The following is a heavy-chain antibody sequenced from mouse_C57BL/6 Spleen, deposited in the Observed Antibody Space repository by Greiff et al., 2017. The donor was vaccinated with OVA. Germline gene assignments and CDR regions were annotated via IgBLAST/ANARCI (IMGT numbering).Heavy chain of an antibody. D-gene: IGHD1-1*01. CDR2: IYPGDGDT. Sequence: VQLQQSGPELVKPGASVKISCKASGYAFSSSWMNWVKQRPGKGLEWIGRIYPGDGDTNYNGKFKGKATLTADKSSSTAYMQLSSLTSEDSAVYFCARWTTVADYWGQGTTLTVSS. CDR1: GYAFSSSW. J-gene: IGHJ2*01. CDR3: ARWTTVADY. V-gene: IGHV1-82*01.